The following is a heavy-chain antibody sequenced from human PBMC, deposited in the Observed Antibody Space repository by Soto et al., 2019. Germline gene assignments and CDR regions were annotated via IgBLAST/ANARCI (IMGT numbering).Heavy chain of an antibody. J-gene: IGHJ6*02. V-gene: IGHV1-2*04. CDR3: AVEYSSSVAALDV. Sequence: QVQLVQSGAEVKKPGASVKVSCKASGYTFTGYHIHWMRQAPGQGLEWMGWINPNSGGTNYAQKVQGWATRTRDTSISAAYMELTRLGSDDTAVYYCAVEYSSSVAALDVWGQGTTVTVSS. CDR2: INPNSGGT. CDR1: GYTFTGYH. D-gene: IGHD6-6*01.